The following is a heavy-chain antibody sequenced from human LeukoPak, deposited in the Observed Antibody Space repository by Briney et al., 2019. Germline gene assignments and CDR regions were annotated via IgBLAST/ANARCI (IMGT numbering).Heavy chain of an antibody. CDR2: INHNGNVN. Sequence: GGSLRLSCAASGFTFSSYWMNWARQAPGKGLEWVASINHNGNVNYYVDSVKGRFTISRDNAKNSLYLQMSNLRAEDTAVYFCAREVSDGYSVYDYWGQGTLVTVSS. J-gene: IGHJ4*02. CDR3: AREVSDGYSVYDY. V-gene: IGHV3-7*03. CDR1: GFTFSSYW. D-gene: IGHD5-24*01.